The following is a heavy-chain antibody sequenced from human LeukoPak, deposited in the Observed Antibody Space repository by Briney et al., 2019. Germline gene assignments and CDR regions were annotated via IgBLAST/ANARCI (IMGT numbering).Heavy chain of an antibody. Sequence: SETLSLTCGAYGGSFSGYQWSWIRQPPGKGLEWIGEINHSGSTNYNPSLKSRVTISVDTSKNQFSLKLTSVTAADTAVYYCARDSLEVYSMRSYYDGMDVWGQGTTVTVSS. D-gene: IGHD1-26*01. J-gene: IGHJ6*02. CDR2: INHSGST. CDR1: GGSFSGYQ. CDR3: ARDSLEVYSMRSYYDGMDV. V-gene: IGHV4-34*01.